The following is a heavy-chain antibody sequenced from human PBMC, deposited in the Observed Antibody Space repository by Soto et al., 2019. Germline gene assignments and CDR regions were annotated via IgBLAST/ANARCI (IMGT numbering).Heavy chain of an antibody. D-gene: IGHD2-21*02. CDR2: IITLFGTS. CDR3: AREVGYGDFSAALLD. Sequence: VQLMQSGAEVKKTGSSVKGSCKASGGTFSSHSINWVRQAPGQGLEWMGCIITLFGTSNYAQNFQGRVTITAHQATSTAYMELNSLTSDDTAVYDCAREVGYGDFSAALLDCGQGTLVTVSS. J-gene: IGHJ4*02. V-gene: IGHV1-69*01. CDR1: GGTFSSHS.